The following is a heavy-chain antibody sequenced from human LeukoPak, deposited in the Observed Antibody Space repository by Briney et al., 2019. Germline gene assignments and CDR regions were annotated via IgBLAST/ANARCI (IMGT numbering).Heavy chain of an antibody. Sequence: ASVKVSCKVSGYSLTALSMHWVRQAPGKGLEWMGGFDPEVGKTMYAEKLDGRLTVTDDTSTDTAYMQLSSLRLEDTAVYYCARDNSVEDTAWWFDPWGQGTLVTVSS. J-gene: IGHJ5*02. V-gene: IGHV1-24*01. CDR2: FDPEVGKT. CDR3: ARDNSVEDTAWWFDP. D-gene: IGHD4-23*01. CDR1: GYSLTALS.